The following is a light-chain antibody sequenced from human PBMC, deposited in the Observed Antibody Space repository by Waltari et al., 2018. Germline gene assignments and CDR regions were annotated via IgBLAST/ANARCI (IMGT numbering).Light chain of an antibody. CDR1: QSVTSSY. V-gene: IGKV3-20*01. Sequence: EIVLTQSPGTLSLSPGERATLSCRASQSVTSSYLAWYQPKPGPAPRLLIYGASSRATGIPDRFSGSGSGTDFTLTISRLEPEDFAVYYCQQYGSSLYTFGQGTKVEIK. CDR3: QQYGSSLYT. J-gene: IGKJ2*01. CDR2: GAS.